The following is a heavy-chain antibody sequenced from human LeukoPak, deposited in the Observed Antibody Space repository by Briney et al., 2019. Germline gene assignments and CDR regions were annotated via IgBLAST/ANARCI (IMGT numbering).Heavy chain of an antibody. V-gene: IGHV3-66*01. CDR2: IYSGGST. J-gene: IGHJ4*02. CDR1: GFTVSSNY. CDR3: ARDRAYSSHYFDY. Sequence: GGSLRLSCAASGFTVSSNYMSWVRQAPGKGLEWVSVIYSGGSTYYADSVKGRFTISRDNSKNTLYLQMNSLRAEDTAVYYCARDRAYSSHYFDYWGQGTLVTVSS. D-gene: IGHD6-19*01.